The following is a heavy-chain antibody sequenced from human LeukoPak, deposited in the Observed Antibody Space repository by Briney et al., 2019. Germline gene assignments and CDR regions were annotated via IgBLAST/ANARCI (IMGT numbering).Heavy chain of an antibody. V-gene: IGHV5-51*01. Sequence: GESLKISCKGSGYSFTSYWIGWVRQMPGKGLEWMGIIYPGDSDTRYSPSFQGQVPISADKSISTAYLQWSSLKDSDPAMYYCARRGYCSSTSCYAFDIWGQGTMVTVSS. CDR1: GYSFTSYW. J-gene: IGHJ3*02. CDR2: IYPGDSDT. D-gene: IGHD2-2*01. CDR3: ARRGYCSSTSCYAFDI.